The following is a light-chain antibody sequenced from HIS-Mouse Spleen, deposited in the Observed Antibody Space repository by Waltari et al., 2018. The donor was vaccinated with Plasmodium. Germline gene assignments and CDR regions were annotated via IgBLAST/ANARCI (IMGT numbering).Light chain of an antibody. J-gene: IGLJ3*02. CDR1: ALPKNY. CDR3: YSTDSSGNHRV. CDR2: EDS. V-gene: IGLV3-10*01. Sequence: SYELTQPPSVSVSPGQTARITCSGDALPKNYAYWYQQKSGQAPVLVIYEDSKRPPGIPERFSGSSSGTMATFTISGAQVEDEADYYCYSTDSSGNHRVFGGGTKLTVL.